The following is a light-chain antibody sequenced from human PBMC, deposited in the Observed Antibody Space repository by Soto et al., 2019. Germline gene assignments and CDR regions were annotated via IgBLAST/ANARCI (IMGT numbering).Light chain of an antibody. CDR2: GAS. CDR3: QQHGSSPIT. J-gene: IGKJ5*01. CDR1: QTISSW. V-gene: IGKV3-20*01. Sequence: TQSPSTLSGSVGDRVTITCRASQTISSWLAWHQQKPGQTPRLLIYGASSRATGIPDRFSGSGSGTDFTLTISRLEPEDFAVYYCQQHGSSPITFGQGTRLEIK.